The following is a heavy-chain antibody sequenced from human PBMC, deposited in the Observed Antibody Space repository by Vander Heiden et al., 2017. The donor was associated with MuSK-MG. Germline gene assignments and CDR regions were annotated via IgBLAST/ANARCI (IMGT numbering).Heavy chain of an antibody. Sequence: QVQLVQSGAEVKKPGSSVKVSCKASGGTFSSYAISWVRQAPGQGLEWMGGIIPIFGTANYAQKFQGRVTITADESTSTAYMELSSLRSEDTAVYYCARGSGSGSYYRASNWYFDLWGRGTLVTVSS. CDR2: IIPIFGTA. D-gene: IGHD3-10*01. V-gene: IGHV1-69*01. CDR3: ARGSGSGSYYRASNWYFDL. J-gene: IGHJ2*01. CDR1: GGTFSSYA.